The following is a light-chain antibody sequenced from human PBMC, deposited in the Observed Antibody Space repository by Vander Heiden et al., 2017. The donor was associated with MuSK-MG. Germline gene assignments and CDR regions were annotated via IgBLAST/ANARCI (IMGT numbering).Light chain of an antibody. CDR2: LGS. Sequence: DIVMTQSPLSLPVTPGEPASISCRSSQSLLHSNGYNYLDWYLQKPGQSPQLLIYLGSNRASGVPDRFSGSGSGTDFTLKISRVEAEDVGVYYCRLALETRWTFGQGTKMEIK. CDR1: QSLLHSNGYNY. CDR3: RLALETRWT. J-gene: IGKJ2*01. V-gene: IGKV2-28*01.